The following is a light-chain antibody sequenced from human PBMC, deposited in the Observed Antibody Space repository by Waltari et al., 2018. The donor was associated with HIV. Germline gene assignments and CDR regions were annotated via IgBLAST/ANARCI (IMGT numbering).Light chain of an antibody. Sequence: AIQLTHSPSSLSASVGARVTITCRASQGIRSALAWYQQKPGKAPKLLIYDASSLESGVPSRFSGSGSGTDFTLTISSLQPEDFATYYCQQFNSYLLTFGGGTKVEIK. V-gene: IGKV1-13*02. CDR3: QQFNSYLLT. J-gene: IGKJ4*01. CDR2: DAS. CDR1: QGIRSA.